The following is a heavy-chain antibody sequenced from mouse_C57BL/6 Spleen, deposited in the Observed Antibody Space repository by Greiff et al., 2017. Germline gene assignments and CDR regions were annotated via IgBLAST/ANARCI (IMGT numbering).Heavy chain of an antibody. CDR1: GYTFTSYW. CDR2: LDPSDSYP. V-gene: IGHV1-50*01. J-gene: IGHJ3*01. Sequence: VQLQQPGAELVKPGASVKLSCKASGYTFTSYWMQWVKQRPGQGLEWIGELDPSDSYPNYNQKFKGKATLTVETSSSTAYMQLSSLTSEDSAVYYCARGELGRFAYWGQGTLVTVSA. D-gene: IGHD4-1*01. CDR3: ARGELGRFAY.